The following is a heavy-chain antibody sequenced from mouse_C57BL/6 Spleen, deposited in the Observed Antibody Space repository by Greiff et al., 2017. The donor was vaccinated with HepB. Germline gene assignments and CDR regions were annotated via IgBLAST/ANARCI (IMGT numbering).Heavy chain of an antibody. CDR1: GYSITSGYY. Sequence: EVQLQQSGPGLVKPSQSLSLPCSVTGYSITSGYYWNWIRQFPGNKLEWMGYISYDGSNNYNPSLKNRISITRDTSKNQFFLKLNSVTTEDTATYYCARGGLRLAMDYWGQRTSVTVSS. CDR2: ISYDGSN. V-gene: IGHV3-6*01. D-gene: IGHD2-4*01. J-gene: IGHJ4*01. CDR3: ARGGLRLAMDY.